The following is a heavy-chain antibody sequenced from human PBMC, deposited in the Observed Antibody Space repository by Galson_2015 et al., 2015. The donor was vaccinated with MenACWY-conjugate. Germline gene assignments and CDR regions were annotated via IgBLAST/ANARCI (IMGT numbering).Heavy chain of an antibody. D-gene: IGHD3-3*01. CDR3: GRHWGGAPLLEWHDDAFDL. J-gene: IGHJ3*01. CDR1: GYSFPDYW. V-gene: IGHV5-51*01. Sequence: QSGAEVKKPGESLTISCTASGYSFPDYWIGWVRQMPGKGLEWMGIFNPLNSDTRYSPSFQGQVTISVDKSVSTAYLQWSSLKASDTAVYYCGRHWGGAPLLEWHDDAFDLWGQGTFVTVSS. CDR2: FNPLNSDT.